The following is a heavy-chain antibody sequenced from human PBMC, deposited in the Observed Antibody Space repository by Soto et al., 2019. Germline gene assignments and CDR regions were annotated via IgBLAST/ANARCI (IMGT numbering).Heavy chain of an antibody. CDR2: ISSSSNYI. D-gene: IGHD3-22*01. CDR3: ARTFYDTSGYYYWGY. Sequence: EVQLVDSGGXXVKPGGSLRLSCAASGFTFSTYGMNWVRQAPGKGLEWVSSISSSSNYIYYADSVKGRFTISRDNAKNSLYLQMNSLRAEDTAVYYCARTFYDTSGYYYWGYWGQGTLVTVSS. CDR1: GFTFSTYG. V-gene: IGHV3-21*01. J-gene: IGHJ4*02.